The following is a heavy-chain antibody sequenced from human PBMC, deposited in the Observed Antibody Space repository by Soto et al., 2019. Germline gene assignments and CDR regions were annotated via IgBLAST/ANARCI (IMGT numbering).Heavy chain of an antibody. CDR2: IYHSGST. J-gene: IGHJ2*01. Sequence: QLQLQESGSGLVKPSQTLSLTCAVSGGSISSGGYSWSWIRQPPGKGLEWIGYIYHSGSTYYNPSLKSRVTLSVDRSKNQFSLKLSSVTAADTAVYYCARALYSGYAAGGGWYFDLWGRGTLVTVSS. CDR3: ARALYSGYAAGGGWYFDL. V-gene: IGHV4-30-2*01. D-gene: IGHD5-12*01. CDR1: GGSISSGGYS.